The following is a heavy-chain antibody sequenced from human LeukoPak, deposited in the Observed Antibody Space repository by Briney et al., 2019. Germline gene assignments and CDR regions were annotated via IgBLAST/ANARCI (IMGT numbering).Heavy chain of an antibody. V-gene: IGHV3-30*02. CDR2: IWYDGSNK. Sequence: GGSLRLSCAASGFTFSSYGMHWVRQAPGKGLEWVAVIWYDGSNKYYADSVKGRFTISRDNSKNTLYLQMNSLRAEDTAVYYCAFNGYSSGWKGDYWGQGTLVTVSS. J-gene: IGHJ4*02. CDR3: AFNGYSSGWKGDY. D-gene: IGHD6-19*01. CDR1: GFTFSSYG.